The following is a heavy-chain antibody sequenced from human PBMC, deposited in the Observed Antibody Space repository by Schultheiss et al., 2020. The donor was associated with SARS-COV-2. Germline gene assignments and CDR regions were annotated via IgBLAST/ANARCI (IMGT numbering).Heavy chain of an antibody. CDR3: ARSGDSSVDY. CDR2: IYYSGST. CDR1: GGSFSGYY. J-gene: IGHJ4*02. D-gene: IGHD6-19*01. Sequence: SETLSLTCAVYGGSFSGYYWSWIRQPPGKGLEWIGYIYYSGSTNYNPSLKSRVTISVDTSKNQFSLKVSSVTAADTAVYYCARSGDSSVDYWGQGTLVTV. V-gene: IGHV4-34*01.